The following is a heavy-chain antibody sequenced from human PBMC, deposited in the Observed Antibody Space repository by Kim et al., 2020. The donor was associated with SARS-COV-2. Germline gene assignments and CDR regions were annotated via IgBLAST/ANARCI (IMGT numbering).Heavy chain of an antibody. D-gene: IGHD1-1*01. CDR2: IYYSGST. V-gene: IGHV4-31*03. CDR3: ARASDLETSDFDY. Sequence: SETLSLTCTVSGGSISSGGYYWSWIRQHPGKGLEWIGYIYYSGSTYYNPSLKSRVTISVDTSKNQFSLKLSSVTAADTAVYYCARASDLETSDFDYWGQGTLVTVSS. CDR1: GGSISSGGYY. J-gene: IGHJ4*02.